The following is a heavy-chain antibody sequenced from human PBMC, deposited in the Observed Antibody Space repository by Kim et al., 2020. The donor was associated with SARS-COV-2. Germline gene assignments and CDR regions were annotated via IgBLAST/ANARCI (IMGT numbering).Heavy chain of an antibody. V-gene: IGHV3-23*01. Sequence: GGSLRLSCAASGFTFSSYAMSWVRQAPGKGLEWVSAISGSGGRTYYADSVKGRFTISRDNSKNTLYLQMNSQRAEDTAVYYCAKIRYSNSFHFDYWGQGTLVTVSS. CDR2: ISGSGGRT. D-gene: IGHD4-4*01. CDR3: AKIRYSNSFHFDY. J-gene: IGHJ4*02. CDR1: GFTFSSYA.